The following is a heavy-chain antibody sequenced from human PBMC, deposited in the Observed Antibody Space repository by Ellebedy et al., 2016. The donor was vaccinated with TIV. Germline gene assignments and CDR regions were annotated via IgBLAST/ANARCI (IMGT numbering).Heavy chain of an antibody. D-gene: IGHD2-15*01. CDR3: ARHVSTPGWSYDY. CDR1: GYGFTGYW. Sequence: WESLKISCKASGYGFTGYWIAWVCQIPGKGLEWVGIIFPGYSQNKYRPSFQGQVTISADKSINPAYLQWSSLKASDTAMYYCARHVSTPGWSYDYWGQGALVTVSS. J-gene: IGHJ4*02. CDR2: IFPGYSQN. V-gene: IGHV5-51*01.